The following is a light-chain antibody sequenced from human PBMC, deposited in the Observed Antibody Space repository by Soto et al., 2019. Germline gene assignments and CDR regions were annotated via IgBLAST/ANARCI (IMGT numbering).Light chain of an antibody. CDR3: SSYRTGSTLV. CDR1: NSDVGAYNF. Sequence: SALTQPASVSGSPGQSITISCTGTNSDVGAYNFVSWYQQHPGKVPKLIISDVSNRPSGISSRFSGSKSGNTASLTISGLQAEDEADYYCSSYRTGSTLVFGTGTKVTVL. V-gene: IGLV2-14*03. J-gene: IGLJ1*01. CDR2: DVS.